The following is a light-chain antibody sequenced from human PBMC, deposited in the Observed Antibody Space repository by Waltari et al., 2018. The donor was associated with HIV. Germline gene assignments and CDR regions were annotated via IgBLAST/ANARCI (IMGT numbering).Light chain of an antibody. CDR3: CSYAGSYTFV. J-gene: IGLJ1*01. Sequence: QSALTQPRSVSGSPGQSVSISCTGTSSDVGGYNFVSWYQQHPGKAPKLLIYDITKRPSGVPDRFSGSKSGHPASLTISGLQSEDEADYYCCSYAGSYTFVFGSGTKVTVL. V-gene: IGLV2-11*01. CDR1: SSDVGGYNF. CDR2: DIT.